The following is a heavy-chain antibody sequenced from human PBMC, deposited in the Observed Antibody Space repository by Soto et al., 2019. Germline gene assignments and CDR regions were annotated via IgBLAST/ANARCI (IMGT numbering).Heavy chain of an antibody. Sequence: EVQLLESGGGLVQPGGSLRLSCAASGFTFRSHAMSWVRQAPGKGLEWVTAISGSGGNTYYADSVKGRFTISRDNSKNMLYLQMNSLRGEDTAVYYCAKDEYCSGGSCYPFDYWGQGTLVTVSS. J-gene: IGHJ4*02. V-gene: IGHV3-23*01. CDR3: AKDEYCSGGSCYPFDY. CDR2: ISGSGGNT. D-gene: IGHD2-15*01. CDR1: GFTFRSHA.